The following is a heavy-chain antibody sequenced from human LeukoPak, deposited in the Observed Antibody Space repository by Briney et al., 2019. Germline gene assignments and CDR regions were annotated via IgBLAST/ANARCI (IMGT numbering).Heavy chain of an antibody. CDR3: TRLPYCSSTCCYSTRDYYFDY. CDR1: GFTFSGSA. Sequence: GGSLRLSCAASGFTFSGSAMHWVRQACGKGLEWVGRIRSKANSYATAYAASVKGRFTISRHDSKNTSYLQMNSLKTEDTAVYYCTRLPYCSSTCCYSTRDYYFDYWGQGTLVTVSS. D-gene: IGHD2-2*01. J-gene: IGHJ4*02. V-gene: IGHV3-73*01. CDR2: IRSKANSYAT.